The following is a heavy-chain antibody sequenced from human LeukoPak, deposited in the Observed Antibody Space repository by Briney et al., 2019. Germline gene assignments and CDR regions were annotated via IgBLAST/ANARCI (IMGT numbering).Heavy chain of an antibody. CDR2: FDPEDGET. Sequence: ASVKVSCKVSGYTLTELSMHWVRQAPGKGVEWMGGFDPEDGETIYAQKFQGRVTMTEDTSTDTAYMELSSLRSEDTAVYYCATEGYSYGTGTFDYWGQGTLVTVSS. J-gene: IGHJ4*02. D-gene: IGHD5-18*01. V-gene: IGHV1-24*01. CDR1: GYTLTELS. CDR3: ATEGYSYGTGTFDY.